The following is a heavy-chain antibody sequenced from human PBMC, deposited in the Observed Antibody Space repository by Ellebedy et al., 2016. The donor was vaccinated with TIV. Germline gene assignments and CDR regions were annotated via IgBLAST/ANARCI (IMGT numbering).Heavy chain of an antibody. Sequence: SVKVSCXASGFTFSSSTMQWVRQARGQRLEWIGWIVIGSGNTNYAQKFQERVTITRDMSTGTVYLELSSLRSDDTAVYYCAADPNWRGPMDVWGKGTTVTVSS. CDR1: GFTFSSST. CDR3: AADPNWRGPMDV. D-gene: IGHD3-3*01. V-gene: IGHV1-58*02. CDR2: IVIGSGNT. J-gene: IGHJ6*04.